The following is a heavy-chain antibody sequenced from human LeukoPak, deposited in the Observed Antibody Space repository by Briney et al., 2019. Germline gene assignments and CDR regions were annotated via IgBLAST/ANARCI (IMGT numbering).Heavy chain of an antibody. J-gene: IGHJ4*02. Sequence: GGSLRLSCAASGFTFSSYAMHWVRQAPGKGLEWVAVISYDGSNKYYADSVKGRFTISRDNSKNTLYLQMNSLRDEDTAVYYCAKTERPYDFWSGPSDYWGQGTLVTVSS. CDR3: AKTERPYDFWSGPSDY. CDR1: GFTFSSYA. CDR2: ISYDGSNK. V-gene: IGHV3-30-3*02. D-gene: IGHD3-3*01.